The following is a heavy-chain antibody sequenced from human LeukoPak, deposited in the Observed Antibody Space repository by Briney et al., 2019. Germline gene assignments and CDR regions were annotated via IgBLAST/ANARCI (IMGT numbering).Heavy chain of an antibody. V-gene: IGHV3-11*04. CDR2: ISSSGSTI. Sequence: GGSLRLSCAASGFTFSDYYMSWIRQAPGRGLEGVSYISSSGSTIYYADSVKGRFTISRDNAKNSLYLQMNSLRAEDTAVYYCARDCGGDCYYAFDIWGQGTMVTVSS. CDR1: GFTFSDYY. CDR3: ARDCGGDCYYAFDI. D-gene: IGHD2-21*01. J-gene: IGHJ3*02.